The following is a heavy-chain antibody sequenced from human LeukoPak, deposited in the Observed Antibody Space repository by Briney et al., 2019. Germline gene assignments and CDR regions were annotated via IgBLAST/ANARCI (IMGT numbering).Heavy chain of an antibody. V-gene: IGHV3-48*03. J-gene: IGHJ6*02. CDR3: ARDLWFEELFYPYYYGMDV. Sequence: GGSLRLSCAASGFTFSSYEMNWVRQAPGKGLEWVSYISSSGSTIYYADSVKGRFTIFRDNAKNSLYLQMNSLRAEDTAVYYCARDLWFEELFYPYYYGMDVWGQGTTVTVSS. CDR1: GFTFSSYE. CDR2: ISSSGSTI. D-gene: IGHD3-10*01.